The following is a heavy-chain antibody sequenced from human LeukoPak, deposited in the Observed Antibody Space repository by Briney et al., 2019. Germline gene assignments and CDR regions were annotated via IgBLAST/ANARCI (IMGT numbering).Heavy chain of an antibody. CDR2: INHSGST. CDR3: ARLTYYDYVWGSPIDDY. J-gene: IGHJ4*02. D-gene: IGHD3-16*01. Sequence: SETLSLTCAVSGGSVSSGTHYWSWIRQPPGKGLEWIGEINHSGSTNYNPSLKSRVTISVDTSKNQFSLKLSSVTAADTAVYYCARLTYYDYVWGSPIDDYWGQGTLVTVSS. V-gene: IGHV4-39*07. CDR1: GGSVSSGTHY.